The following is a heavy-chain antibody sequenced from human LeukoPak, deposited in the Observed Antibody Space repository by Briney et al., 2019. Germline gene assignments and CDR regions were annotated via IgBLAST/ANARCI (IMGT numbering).Heavy chain of an antibody. CDR1: GFTFDDYA. V-gene: IGHV3-9*01. CDR2: ISWNSGSI. Sequence: GRSLRLSCAASGFTFDDYAMRWVRQAPGKGLEWVSGISWNSGSIGYADSVKGRFTISRDNAKNSLYLQMNSLRAEDTALYYCAKAVAVAGKGYWYFDLWGRGTLVTVSS. CDR3: AKAVAVAGKGYWYFDL. D-gene: IGHD6-19*01. J-gene: IGHJ2*01.